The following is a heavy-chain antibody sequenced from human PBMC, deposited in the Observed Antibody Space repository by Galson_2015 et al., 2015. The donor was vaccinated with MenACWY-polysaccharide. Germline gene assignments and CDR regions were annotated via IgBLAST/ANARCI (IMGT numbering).Heavy chain of an antibody. J-gene: IGHJ4*02. CDR3: ARTRIVGAHWFDC. D-gene: IGHD1-26*01. CDR2: ISSSSNTI. V-gene: IGHV3-48*01. CDR1: GFTFSSYS. Sequence: SLRLSCAASGFTFSSYSMNWVRQAPGKGLEWVSYISSSSNTIYYADSVKGRFTISRDNAKNSLYLQMNSLRAEDTAVYYCARTRIVGAHWFDCWGQGTLVTVSS.